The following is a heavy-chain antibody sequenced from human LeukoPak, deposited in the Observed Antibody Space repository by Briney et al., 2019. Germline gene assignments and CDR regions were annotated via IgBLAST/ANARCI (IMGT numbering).Heavy chain of an antibody. CDR1: GFTFSSYS. CDR2: ISSSSSYI. CDR3: ARERPDRGDLDY. J-gene: IGHJ4*02. V-gene: IGHV3-21*01. D-gene: IGHD2-21*02. Sequence: GGSLRLSCAASGFTFSSYSMNWVRQAPGKGLEWVSSISSSSSYIYYADSVKGRFTISRDNAKNSLYLQMNSLRAEDTAVYYCARERPDRGDLDYWGQGTLVTVSS.